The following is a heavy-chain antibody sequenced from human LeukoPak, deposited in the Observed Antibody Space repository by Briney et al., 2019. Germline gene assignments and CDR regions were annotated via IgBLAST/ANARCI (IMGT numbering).Heavy chain of an antibody. J-gene: IGHJ5*02. D-gene: IGHD6-6*01. Sequence: SETLSLTCAVYGGSFSGYYRSWIRQPPGKGLEWIGEINHSGSTNYNPSLKSRVTISVDTSKNQFSLKLSSVTAADTAVYYCARRSVAARRCWFDPWGQGTLVTVSS. CDR3: ARRSVAARRCWFDP. CDR2: INHSGST. V-gene: IGHV4-34*01. CDR1: GGSFSGYY.